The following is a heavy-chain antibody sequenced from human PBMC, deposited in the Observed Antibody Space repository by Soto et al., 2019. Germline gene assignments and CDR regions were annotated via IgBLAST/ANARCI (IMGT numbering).Heavy chain of an antibody. J-gene: IGHJ4*02. Sequence: SETLSLTCTVSGGSVSSGSYYWSWIRQPPGKGLEWIGYIYYSGSTNHNPSLKSRVTISVDTSKNQFSLKLSSVTAADTAVYYCARDYGDYFDYWGQGTLVTVSS. D-gene: IGHD4-17*01. CDR1: GGSVSSGSYY. CDR3: ARDYGDYFDY. CDR2: IYYSGST. V-gene: IGHV4-61*01.